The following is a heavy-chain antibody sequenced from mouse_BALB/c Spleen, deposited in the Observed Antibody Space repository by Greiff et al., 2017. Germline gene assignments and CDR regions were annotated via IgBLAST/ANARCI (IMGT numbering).Heavy chain of an antibody. V-gene: IGHV5-9-4*01. J-gene: IGHJ4*01. CDR2: ISSGGSYT. Sequence: EVKVVESGGGLVKPGGSLKLSCAASGFTFSSYAMSWVRQSPEKRLEWVAEISSGGSYTYYPDTVTGRFTISRDNAKNILYLKMSSLRSEDTAMYYCARKGDAMDYWGQGTSVTVSS. CDR3: ARKGDAMDY. CDR1: GFTFSSYA.